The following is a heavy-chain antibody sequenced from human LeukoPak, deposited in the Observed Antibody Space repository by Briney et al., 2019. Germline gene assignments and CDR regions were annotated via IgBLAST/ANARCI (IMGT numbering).Heavy chain of an antibody. V-gene: IGHV3-11*06. CDR2: ISSSSSYT. D-gene: IGHD1-26*01. Sequence: PGESLRLSCAASGFTFSDYYMSWIRQAPGKGLEWVSYISSSSSYTNYADSVKGRFTISRDNAKNSLYLQMNSLRAEDTAVYYCAREEEGATHPDYWGQGTLVTVSS. CDR3: AREEEGATHPDY. CDR1: GFTFSDYY. J-gene: IGHJ4*02.